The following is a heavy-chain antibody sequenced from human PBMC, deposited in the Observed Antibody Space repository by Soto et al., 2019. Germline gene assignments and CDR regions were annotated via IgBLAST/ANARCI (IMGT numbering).Heavy chain of an antibody. CDR1: CVTFSGSA. CDR3: NTYCYDSSGYPVFDC. D-gene: IGHD3-22*01. Sequence: GGSLRLSCAASCVTFSGSAMHWVRQSSGEVLEWVGRIRSKANSYATAYAASVKGRFTISRDDSKNTAYLQMNSLKTEDTAVYYCNTYCYDSSGYPVFDCLGQRTLVTVSS. J-gene: IGHJ4*02. V-gene: IGHV3-73*01. CDR2: IRSKANSYAT.